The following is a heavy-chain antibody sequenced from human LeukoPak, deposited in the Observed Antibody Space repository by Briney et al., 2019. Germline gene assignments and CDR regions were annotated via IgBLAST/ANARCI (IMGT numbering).Heavy chain of an antibody. CDR1: GGSISSGGYY. J-gene: IGHJ6*02. CDR3: ARASSGGTGRYYYYYYGMDA. D-gene: IGHD6-19*01. Sequence: SETLSLTCTVSGGSISSGGYYWSWIRQPPGKGLEWIGYIYYSGSTNYNPSLKSRVTISVDTSKNQFSLKLSSVTAADTAVYYCARASSGGTGRYYYYYYGMDAWGQGTTVTVSS. V-gene: IGHV4-61*08. CDR2: IYYSGST.